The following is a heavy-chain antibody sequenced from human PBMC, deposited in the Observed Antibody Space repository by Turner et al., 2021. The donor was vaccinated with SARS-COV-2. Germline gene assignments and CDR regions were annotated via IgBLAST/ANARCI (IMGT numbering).Heavy chain of an antibody. CDR2: IYSRGIT. V-gene: IGHV4-39*01. Sequence: QLQLQESSPGLRTPSEALSLTCRVPGCSISRSSYYWGWIRQPPWKWLESIGNIYSRGITYNNPTLKSRVIISVDMSKNQFSLKLSSVTAADTAVYYCERFMDTAMDYYGMDVWGQGTTVTVSS. D-gene: IGHD5-18*01. CDR1: GCSISRSSYY. CDR3: ERFMDTAMDYYGMDV. J-gene: IGHJ6*02.